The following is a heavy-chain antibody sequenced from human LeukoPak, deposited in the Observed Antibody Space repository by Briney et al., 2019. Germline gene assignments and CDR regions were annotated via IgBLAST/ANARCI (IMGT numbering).Heavy chain of an antibody. CDR2: INHSGST. D-gene: IGHD2-15*01. V-gene: IGHV4-34*01. CDR3: ARGPPRRLVAAAKTGLDP. CDR1: GGSFSGYY. Sequence: SETLSLTCAVYGGSFSGYYWSWLRQPPGKGLEWIGEINHSGSTNCNPSLKSRVTISVDTSKNQFSLKLSSVTAADTAVYYCARGPPRRLVAAAKTGLDPWGQGTLVTVSS. J-gene: IGHJ5*02.